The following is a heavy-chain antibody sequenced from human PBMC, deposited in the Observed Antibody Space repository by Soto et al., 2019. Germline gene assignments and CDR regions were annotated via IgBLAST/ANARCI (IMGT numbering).Heavy chain of an antibody. CDR2: LIPIFGTA. V-gene: IGHV1-69*05. CDR1: GGTFSSYA. D-gene: IGHD4-17*01. J-gene: IGHJ4*02. Sequence: QVQLVQSGAEVKKPGSSVKVSCKASGGTFSSYAISWVRQAPGQGLEWMGGLIPIFGTAKYAQKFQGRVTITSDESTSTDYTERSSLRSEDTAVYYCARDQRVMTTVDTLDYWGRGTLVTVSS. CDR3: ARDQRVMTTVDTLDY.